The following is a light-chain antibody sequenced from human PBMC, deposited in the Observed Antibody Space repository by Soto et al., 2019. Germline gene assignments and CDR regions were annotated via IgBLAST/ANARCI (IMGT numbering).Light chain of an antibody. CDR1: SGDIGAYNF. J-gene: IGLJ2*01. Sequence: QSALTQPASVSGSPGQSITISCTGTSGDIGAYNFVSWYQQNPGKVPKLVIYDVSNRPPGVSNRFSGSKSVNTASLTISGLQAEDEADYYCSSYTTTFALVFGGGTKLTVL. V-gene: IGLV2-14*01. CDR2: DVS. CDR3: SSYTTTFALV.